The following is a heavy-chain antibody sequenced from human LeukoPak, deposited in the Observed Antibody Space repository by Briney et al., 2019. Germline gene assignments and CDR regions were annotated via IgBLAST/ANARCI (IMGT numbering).Heavy chain of an antibody. V-gene: IGHV3-74*01. D-gene: IGHD5-24*01. CDR3: AKTDAYNSFDY. J-gene: IGHJ4*02. Sequence: GGSLRLSCAASGFTSSSYSMNWVRQAPGKGLEWVSRIKSDGSFTSYADSVKGRFTTSRDNAKNTLYLQMNSLRAEDTAVYYCAKTDAYNSFDYWGQGTLVTASS. CDR2: IKSDGSFT. CDR1: GFTSSSYS.